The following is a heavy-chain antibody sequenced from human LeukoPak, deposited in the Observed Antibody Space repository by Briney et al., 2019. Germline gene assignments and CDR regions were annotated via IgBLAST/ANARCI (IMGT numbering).Heavy chain of an antibody. Sequence: SETLSLTCAVYGGSFSGYYWSWIRQPPGKGLEWIGEINHSGSTNYNPSLKGRVTVSVDTSKNQFSLKLTSVTASDTAVYYCARRVGTWSVNWFDPWGQGILVTVSS. CDR1: GGSFSGYY. J-gene: IGHJ5*02. CDR3: ARRVGTWSVNWFDP. V-gene: IGHV4-34*01. D-gene: IGHD4-23*01. CDR2: INHSGST.